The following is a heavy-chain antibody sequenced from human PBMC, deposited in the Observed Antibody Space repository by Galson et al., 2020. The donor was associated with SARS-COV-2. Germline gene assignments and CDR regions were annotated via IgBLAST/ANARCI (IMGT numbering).Heavy chain of an antibody. Sequence: TGGSLRLSCAASGFTFSSYWMSWVRQAPGKGLEWVANIKQDGSEKYYVDSVKGRFTISRDNAKNSLYLQMNSLRAEDTAVYYFARDWGLCSSTSGSDYYYYGMDVWGQGTTVTVSS. CDR3: ARDWGLCSSTSGSDYYYYGMDV. CDR1: GFTFSSYW. CDR2: IKQDGSEK. J-gene: IGHJ6*02. V-gene: IGHV3-7*03. D-gene: IGHD2-2*01.